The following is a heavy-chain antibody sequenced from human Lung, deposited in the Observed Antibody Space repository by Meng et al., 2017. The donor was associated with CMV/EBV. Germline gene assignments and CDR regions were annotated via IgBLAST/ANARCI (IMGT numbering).Heavy chain of an antibody. CDR2: INPNSGGT. D-gene: IGHD6-13*01. Sequence: KASGYTFTGYYIHWVRQAPGQGLEWMGWINPNSGGTNYAQKFQDKVTMTRDTSISTAYMVLTRLRSDDTAVYYCAWRHSATWYSFAYWGQGTLVTVSS. CDR1: GYTFTGYY. J-gene: IGHJ4*02. V-gene: IGHV1-2*02. CDR3: AWRHSATWYSFAY.